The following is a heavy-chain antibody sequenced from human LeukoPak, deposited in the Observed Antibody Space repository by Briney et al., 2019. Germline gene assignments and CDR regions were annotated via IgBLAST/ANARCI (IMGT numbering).Heavy chain of an antibody. CDR2: IYGGDAA. D-gene: IGHD6-13*01. J-gene: IGHJ4*02. CDR3: VTSTGQQFIPYDY. Sequence: GGSLRLSCAASGINVSSNYMTWIRQAPGKGLEWVSLIYGGDAAYYAESVRGRFMISRDNLKNTLLLQMNSLGVEDTAVYYCVTSTGQQFIPYDYWGQGTHVTVSS. CDR1: GINVSSNY. V-gene: IGHV3-66*02.